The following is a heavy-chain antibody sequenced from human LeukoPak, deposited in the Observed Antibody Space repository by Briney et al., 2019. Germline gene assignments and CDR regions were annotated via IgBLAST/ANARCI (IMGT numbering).Heavy chain of an antibody. V-gene: IGHV3-7*05. J-gene: IGHJ6*02. D-gene: IGHD1-14*01. CDR2: IKEDGSEK. CDR1: GFTFSSYW. Sequence: PGGSLRLSCAASGFTFSSYWMSWVRQAPGKGLEWVANIKEDGSEKFFVDSVKGRFTISRDNAKNSLYLQMNSLRAEDTAVYYCARGHHALDVWGQGTTVTVSS. CDR3: ARGHHALDV.